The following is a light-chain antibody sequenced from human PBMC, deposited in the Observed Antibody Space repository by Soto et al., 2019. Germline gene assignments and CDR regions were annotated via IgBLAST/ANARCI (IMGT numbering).Light chain of an antibody. CDR2: KAS. CDR1: QRISTW. J-gene: IGKJ1*01. V-gene: IGKV1-5*03. CDR3: QQYNSYSS. Sequence: DIQMTQSPSTLSASVGDRVTITCRASQRISTWLAWYQQKPGKAPKLLIYKASTLESGLPSRFSGSGSGTEFTLTISSLQPDDFATYYCQQYNSYSSFGQGTKVEIK.